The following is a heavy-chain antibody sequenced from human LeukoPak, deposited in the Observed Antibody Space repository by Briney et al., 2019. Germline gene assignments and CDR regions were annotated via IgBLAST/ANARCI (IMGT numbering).Heavy chain of an antibody. CDR3: ARLGYSSSWLYYYGMDV. V-gene: IGHV1-8*02. CDR2: MNPNSGNT. D-gene: IGHD6-13*01. J-gene: IGHJ6*02. CDR1: GYTFTSYG. Sequence: ASVKVSCKASGYTFTSYGISWVRQATGQGLEWMGWMNPNSGNTGYAQKFQGRVTMTRNTSISTAYMELSSLRSEDTAVYYCARLGYSSSWLYYYGMDVWGQGTTVTVSS.